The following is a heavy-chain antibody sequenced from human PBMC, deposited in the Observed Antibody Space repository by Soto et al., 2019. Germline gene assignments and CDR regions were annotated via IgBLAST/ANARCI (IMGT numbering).Heavy chain of an antibody. CDR1: GYTFTSYD. Sequence: ASVKVFCKASGYTFTSYDINWVRQATGQGLEWMGWMNPNSGNTGYAQKFQGRVTMTRNTSISTAYMELSSLRSEDTAVYYCARVRTREQLVLGYWGQGTLVTVSS. J-gene: IGHJ4*02. CDR3: ARVRTREQLVLGY. D-gene: IGHD6-6*01. V-gene: IGHV1-8*01. CDR2: MNPNSGNT.